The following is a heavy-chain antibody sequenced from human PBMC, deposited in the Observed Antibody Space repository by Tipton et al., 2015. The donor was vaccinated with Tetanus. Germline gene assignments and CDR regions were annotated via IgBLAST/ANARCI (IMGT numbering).Heavy chain of an antibody. D-gene: IGHD1-14*01. J-gene: IGHJ4*02. V-gene: IGHV3-9*01. CDR2: ISWNSGSI. Sequence: SLRLSCAASGFTFDDYAMHWVRQAPGKGLEWVSGISWNSGSIGYADSVKGRFTISRDNAKNSLYLQMNGLRVEDTAVYYCARDVAGTASGDRWGQGTRVTVSS. CDR3: ARDVAGTASGDR. CDR1: GFTFDDYA.